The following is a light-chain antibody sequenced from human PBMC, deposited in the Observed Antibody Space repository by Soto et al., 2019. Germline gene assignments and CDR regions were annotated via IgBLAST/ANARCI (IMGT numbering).Light chain of an antibody. CDR1: QGIRNE. V-gene: IGKV1-6*01. J-gene: IGKJ4*01. CDR2: AAS. CDR3: LQDDDYPFT. Sequence: AIQVTQSPSSLSASVGDRVTITCRASQGIRNELSWYQQKPGKAPKFLIFAASNLQSGVPARFSGSGSGTDFTLTISSLQPEDLATYFCLQDDDYPFTFGGGTKVEIK.